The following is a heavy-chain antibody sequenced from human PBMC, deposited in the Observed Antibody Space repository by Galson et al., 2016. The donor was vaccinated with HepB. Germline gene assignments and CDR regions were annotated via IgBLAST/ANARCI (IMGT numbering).Heavy chain of an antibody. CDR2: TYYRSKWYN. CDR1: GDSVSSNSAA. V-gene: IGHV6-1*01. D-gene: IGHD2/OR15-2a*01. CDR3: ARVRCSTFRCQNWFDP. Sequence: CAISGDSVSSNSAAWTWNRQSPLRGLEWLGRTYYRSKWYNDYAVSVKSRISIHPDTSKNQFSLQLNSVTPEDTAVYYCARVRCSTFRCQNWFDPWGQGTLVTVSS. J-gene: IGHJ5*02.